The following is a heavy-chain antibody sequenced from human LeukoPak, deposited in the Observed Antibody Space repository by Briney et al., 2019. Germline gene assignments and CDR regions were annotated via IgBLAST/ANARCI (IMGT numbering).Heavy chain of an antibody. CDR3: ARGASLPT. V-gene: IGHV4-59*01. J-gene: IGHJ5*02. CDR1: GGSISSYY. Sequence: ASETLSLTGTVSGGSISSYYWSWIRQPPGKGLEWIGYIYYSGSTNYNPSLKSRVTISVDTSKNQFSLKLSSVTAADTAVYYCARGASLPTWGQGTLVTVSS. CDR2: IYYSGST.